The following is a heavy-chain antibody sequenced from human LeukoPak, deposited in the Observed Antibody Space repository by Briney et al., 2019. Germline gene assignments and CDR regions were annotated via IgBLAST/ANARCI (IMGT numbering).Heavy chain of an antibody. D-gene: IGHD2-2*01. Sequence: GGSLRLSCAASGFTFSSYGMHWVRQAPGKGLEWVAVIWYDGSNKYYADSVKGRFTISRDNSKNTLYLQMNSLRAEDTAVYYCARSEVSYCSSTSCYPYYFDYWGQGTLVTVSS. CDR1: GFTFSSYG. J-gene: IGHJ4*02. CDR2: IWYDGSNK. V-gene: IGHV3-33*01. CDR3: ARSEVSYCSSTSCYPYYFDY.